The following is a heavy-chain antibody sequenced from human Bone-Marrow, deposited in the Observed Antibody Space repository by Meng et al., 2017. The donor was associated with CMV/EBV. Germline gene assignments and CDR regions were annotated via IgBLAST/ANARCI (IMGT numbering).Heavy chain of an antibody. V-gene: IGHV4-39*07. CDR2: VYYSGST. J-gene: IGHJ4*02. CDR1: GGSISSSTYY. CDR3: ARAGGTGTGFH. D-gene: IGHD1/OR15-1a*01. Sequence: SETLSLTCTVSGGSISSSTYYWGWVRQPPGKGLEWIGSVYYSGSTYYNPSLKSRVTISVDTSRNQFSLKVSSVTAADTAVYYCARAGGTGTGFHWGQGPRVTGYS.